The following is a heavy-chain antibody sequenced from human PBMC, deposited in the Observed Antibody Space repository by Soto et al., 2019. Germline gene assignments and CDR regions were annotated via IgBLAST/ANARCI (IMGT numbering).Heavy chain of an antibody. V-gene: IGHV3-23*01. CDR3: AKHIELWSQGYLDH. CDR1: GFTFNSYA. CDR2: ITGDGGTT. J-gene: IGHJ4*02. D-gene: IGHD2-21*01. Sequence: GGSLRLSCAASGFTFNSYAMSWVRQAPGKGLEWVSSITGDGGTTYYADSLRGRFTISRDNFENTLYLQMNNLRAEDTAIYSCAKHIELWSQGYLDHWGQGTLVTVSS.